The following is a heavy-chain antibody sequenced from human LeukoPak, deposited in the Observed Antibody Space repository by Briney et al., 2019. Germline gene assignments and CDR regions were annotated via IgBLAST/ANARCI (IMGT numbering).Heavy chain of an antibody. CDR2: IKSKGDGGIS. Sequence: GGSLRLSCEASGFTFSNAWMSWVRQTPGKGLEWVGRIKSKGDGGISQYAAPVEGRFTISRDDSKNTLYLQMNSLKTEDTAVYYCTTNSLYCSGGGCYSDYWGQGTLVTVSS. CDR1: GFTFSNAW. J-gene: IGHJ4*02. CDR3: TTNSLYCSGGGCYSDY. V-gene: IGHV3-15*05. D-gene: IGHD2-15*01.